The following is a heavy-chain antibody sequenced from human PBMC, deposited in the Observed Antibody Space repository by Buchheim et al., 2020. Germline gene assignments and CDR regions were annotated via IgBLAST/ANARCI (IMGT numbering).Heavy chain of an antibody. V-gene: IGHV4-4*02. CDR2: IYHTGGT. Sequence: QVQLQESGPGLVKPSGTPSLTCAVSGGSITSSHWWTWVRQPPGKGLEWIGEIYHTGGTNDRPSRASRVTILVDRSKNQFSLTLRSVTAADTGFYYCARDPSSSATFDSWGQGTL. CDR1: GGSITSSHW. CDR3: ARDPSSSATFDS. J-gene: IGHJ5*01. D-gene: IGHD2-2*01.